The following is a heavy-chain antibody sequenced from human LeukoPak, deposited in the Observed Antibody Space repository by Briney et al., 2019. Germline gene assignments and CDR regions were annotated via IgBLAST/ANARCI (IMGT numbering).Heavy chain of an antibody. Sequence: SETLSLTCAVYGGSFSGYYWSWIRQPPGKGLEWIGEINHSGSTNYNPSLKSRVTISVDTSKNQFSLKLSSVTAADTAVYYCARAPGVDAFDIWGQGTMVTVSS. CDR2: INHSGST. D-gene: IGHD2-8*01. CDR1: GGSFSGYY. V-gene: IGHV4-34*01. J-gene: IGHJ3*02. CDR3: ARAPGVDAFDI.